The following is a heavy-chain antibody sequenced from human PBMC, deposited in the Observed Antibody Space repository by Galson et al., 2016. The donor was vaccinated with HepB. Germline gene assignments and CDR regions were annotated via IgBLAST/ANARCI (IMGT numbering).Heavy chain of an antibody. CDR2: ISYDGKNI. V-gene: IGHV3-30*04. D-gene: IGHD4-11*01. J-gene: IGHJ4*02. CDR3: ARLDYSNYRGIRADEY. Sequence: SLRLSCAVSGFTFSSYAIHWVRLAPGKGLEWVAVISYDGKNIYYADSVKGRFTISRDNSKNTLYLQMNSLRTEDTAVYHCARLDYSNYRGIRADEYWGQGTLVTVSS. CDR1: GFTFSSYA.